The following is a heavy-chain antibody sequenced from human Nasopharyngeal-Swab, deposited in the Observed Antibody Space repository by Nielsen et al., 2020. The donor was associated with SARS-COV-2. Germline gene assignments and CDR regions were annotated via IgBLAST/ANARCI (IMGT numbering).Heavy chain of an antibody. CDR1: GFHFRHYA. CDR3: ARNDNGLVIWYYYYMDV. D-gene: IGHD2-15*01. Sequence: GESLKIPCTAPGFHFRHYAMSWVRLAPGKGLEWVSGIGTGCGRADYADSVKGRFTISRDNSKNTLYLQLNSLRVEDTAVHYCARNDNGLVIWYYYYMDVWGKGTTVTVTS. V-gene: IGHV3-23*03. J-gene: IGHJ6*03. CDR2: IGTGCGRA.